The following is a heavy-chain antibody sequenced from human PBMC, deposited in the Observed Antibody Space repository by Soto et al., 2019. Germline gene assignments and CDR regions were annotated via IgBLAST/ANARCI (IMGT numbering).Heavy chain of an antibody. D-gene: IGHD4-17*01. CDR2: ISGSGGST. V-gene: IGHV3-23*01. CDR1: GFTFSRYA. CDR3: AITYGDYTRMDY. J-gene: IGHJ4*02. Sequence: GGSLRLSFAASGFTFSRYALSWVRQAPGKGLEWVSAISGSGGSTYYADSVKGRFTISRDNSKNTLYLQMNSLRAEDTAVYYCAITYGDYTRMDYWGQGTLVTVSS.